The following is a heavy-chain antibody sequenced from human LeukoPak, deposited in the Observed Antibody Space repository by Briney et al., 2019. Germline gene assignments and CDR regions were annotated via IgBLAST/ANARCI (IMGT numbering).Heavy chain of an antibody. CDR2: IIPIFGTA. D-gene: IGHD6-13*01. J-gene: IGHJ5*02. CDR1: GGTFSSYA. Sequence: ASVKVSCKASGGTFSSYAINWVRQAPGQGLEWMGRIIPIFGTANYAQKSQGRVTITADKSTSTAYMELSSLRSEDTAVFYCAREEGSSSWYKGTGSDWFDPWGQGTLVTVSS. V-gene: IGHV1-69*06. CDR3: AREEGSSSWYKGTGSDWFDP.